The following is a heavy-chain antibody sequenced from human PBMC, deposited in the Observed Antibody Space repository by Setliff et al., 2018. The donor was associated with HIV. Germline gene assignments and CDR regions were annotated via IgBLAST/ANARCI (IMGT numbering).Heavy chain of an antibody. D-gene: IGHD1-26*01. V-gene: IGHV4-34*01. CDR2: INHSGST. CDR1: GGSFSGYY. J-gene: IGHJ3*02. CDR3: ATDSGSHDAFDI. Sequence: PSETLSLTCAVYGGSFSGYYWSWIRQPPGKGLEWIGEINHSGSTNYNPSLKGRVTISVDTSKNQFSLKLSSVTAADTAVYYCATDSGSHDAFDIWGQGTMVTVSS.